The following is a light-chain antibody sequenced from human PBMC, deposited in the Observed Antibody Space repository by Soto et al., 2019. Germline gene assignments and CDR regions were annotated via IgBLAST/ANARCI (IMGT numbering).Light chain of an antibody. CDR3: HQYGGSPQT. CDR1: QSVSNY. CDR2: GAS. Sequence: EIVLTQSPGTLSLSPGERATLSCRASQSVSNYLAWYQRKPGQAPRLLIYGASSSATGIPDRFSGSGSGTDFTLTSSRLEPEDFAVYYCHQYGGSPQTFGQGTKVDIK. J-gene: IGKJ1*01. V-gene: IGKV3-20*01.